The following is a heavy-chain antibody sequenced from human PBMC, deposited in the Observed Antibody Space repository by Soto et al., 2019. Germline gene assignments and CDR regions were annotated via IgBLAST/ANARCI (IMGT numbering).Heavy chain of an antibody. Sequence: SETLSLTCTVSGGSISSGDYYWSWIRQPPGKGLEWIGYIYHSGSTYYNPSLKSRVTISVDTSKNQFSLNLSSVTAEDTAVYYCARSGYGYGPFDYWGQGTLVTVSS. CDR2: IYHSGST. CDR3: ARSGYGYGPFDY. V-gene: IGHV4-30-4*01. CDR1: GGSISSGDYY. D-gene: IGHD5-18*01. J-gene: IGHJ4*02.